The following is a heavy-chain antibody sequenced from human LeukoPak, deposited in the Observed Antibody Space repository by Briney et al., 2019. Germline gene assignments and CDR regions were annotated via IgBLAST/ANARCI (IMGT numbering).Heavy chain of an antibody. Sequence: ASVKVSCKASGYTFTNYGISWARQAPGQGLEWVGWISIYNGNTDYAQKLRGRVTMTTDTYTSIAYMELRSLRSDDTAVYYCARITYDFWSGYYMPDDPWGQGTLVTVSS. D-gene: IGHD3-3*01. J-gene: IGHJ5*02. CDR3: ARITYDFWSGYYMPDDP. CDR2: ISIYNGNT. V-gene: IGHV1-18*01. CDR1: GYTFTNYG.